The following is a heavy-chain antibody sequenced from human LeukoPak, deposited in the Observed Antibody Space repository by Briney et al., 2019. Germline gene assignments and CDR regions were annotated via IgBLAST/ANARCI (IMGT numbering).Heavy chain of an antibody. Sequence: GGSLRLSCAACGFTFSSYRMSWVRQAPGKGLEWVANIKQDGSEKHYVDSVKGRFTISRDNAKNSLYLQMNSLRAEDTAVYYCATERAGERPRPLLSYYYMDVWGKGTTVTVSS. CDR2: IKQDGSEK. V-gene: IGHV3-7*01. J-gene: IGHJ6*03. CDR1: GFTFSSYR. D-gene: IGHD3-16*01. CDR3: ATERAGERPRPLLSYYYMDV.